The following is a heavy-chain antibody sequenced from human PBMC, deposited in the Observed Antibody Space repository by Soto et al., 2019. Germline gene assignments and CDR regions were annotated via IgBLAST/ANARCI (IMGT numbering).Heavy chain of an antibody. D-gene: IGHD3-22*01. J-gene: IGHJ3*02. CDR3: ARGQGKYDYVSSGYFDDFHI. CDR2: IIPNSGNT. Sequence: SVKPSCKASGGTFSSYAISWVRQAPGQGLEWMGGIIPNSGNTGYAQKFQGRVTMTRNTSISTAYMELSSLRSEDTAVYYCARGQGKYDYVSSGYFDDFHIWGQGTLVTVSS. CDR1: GGTFSSYA. V-gene: IGHV1-8*02.